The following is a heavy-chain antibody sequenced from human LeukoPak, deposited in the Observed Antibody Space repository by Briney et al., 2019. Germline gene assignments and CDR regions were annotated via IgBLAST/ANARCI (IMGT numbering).Heavy chain of an antibody. CDR1: DGSITSFY. Sequence: SETLSLTCSVSDGSITSFYWSWIRQPAGKGLEWIGRIYTSGSTNYNPSLKSRVTISVDTSKNQFSLKLSSVTAADTAVYYCARAGGTGWFGELLYIDYWGQGTLVTVSS. CDR2: IYTSGST. D-gene: IGHD3-10*01. V-gene: IGHV4-4*07. CDR3: ARAGGTGWFGELLYIDY. J-gene: IGHJ4*02.